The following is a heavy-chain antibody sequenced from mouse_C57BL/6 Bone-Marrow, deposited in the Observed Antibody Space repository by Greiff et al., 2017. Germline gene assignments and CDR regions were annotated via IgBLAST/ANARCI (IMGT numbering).Heavy chain of an antibody. J-gene: IGHJ3*01. Sequence: VQLQQSGAELARPGASVKLSCKASGYTFTSYGISWVKQRTGQGLEWIGEIYPRSGNTYYNEKFNGKATLTADKSSCTAYMELRILTSEDSAVYFCARWLLVWFAYWGQGTLVTVSA. CDR3: ARWLLVWFAY. D-gene: IGHD2-3*01. CDR1: GYTFTSYG. CDR2: IYPRSGNT. V-gene: IGHV1-81*01.